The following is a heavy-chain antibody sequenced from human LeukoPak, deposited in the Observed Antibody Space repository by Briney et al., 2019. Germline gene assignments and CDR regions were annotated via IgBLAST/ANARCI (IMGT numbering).Heavy chain of an antibody. D-gene: IGHD1-26*01. J-gene: IGHJ4*02. CDR2: IKQDGSEK. CDR3: ARWMGATVPQFDY. CDR1: GFTFSSYW. V-gene: IGHV3-7*01. Sequence: PGGSLRLSFAASGFTFSSYWMSWVRQAPGKGLEWVANIKQDGSEKYYVDSVKGRFTISRDNAKNSLYLQMNSLRAEDTAVYYCARWMGATVPQFDYWGQGTLVTVSS.